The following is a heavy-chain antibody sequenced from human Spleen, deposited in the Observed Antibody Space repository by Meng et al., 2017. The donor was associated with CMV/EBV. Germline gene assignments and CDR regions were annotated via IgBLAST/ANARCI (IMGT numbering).Heavy chain of an antibody. CDR2: IVPLFGTA. CDR1: GTLSNFA. CDR3: ARDRDDYTTYPNCFDP. J-gene: IGHJ5*02. Sequence: GTLSNFAISWVRQAPGQGLEWMGGIVPLFGTANYAQRFQGRVTITADESTSTAYMELSSLRSEDTAVYYCARDRDDYTTYPNCFDPWGQGTLVTVSS. D-gene: IGHD5-24*01. V-gene: IGHV1-69*01.